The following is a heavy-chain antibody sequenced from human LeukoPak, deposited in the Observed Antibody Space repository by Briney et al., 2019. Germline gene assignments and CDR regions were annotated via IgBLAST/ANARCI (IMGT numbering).Heavy chain of an antibody. Sequence: SETLSLTCTVSGGSISSSSYYWGWIRQPPGKGLEWIGSIYYSGSTYYNPSLKSRVTISVDTSKNQFSLKLSSVTAADTAVYYCARKGGSGFYYYYYYMDVGGKGTTVTVSS. CDR1: GGSISSSSYY. J-gene: IGHJ6*03. CDR3: ARKGGSGFYYYYYYMDV. CDR2: IYYSGST. D-gene: IGHD6-19*01. V-gene: IGHV4-39*01.